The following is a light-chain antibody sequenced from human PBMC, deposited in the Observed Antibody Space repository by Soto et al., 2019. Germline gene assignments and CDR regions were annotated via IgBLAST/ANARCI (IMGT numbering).Light chain of an antibody. J-gene: IGLJ1*01. CDR1: SSNIGAGYV. CDR3: QSYDSSLSGYV. V-gene: IGLV1-40*01. CDR2: GNS. Sequence: QSALTQPPSVSGAPGQRVTISCTGSSSNIGAGYVVHWYQQLPGTAPKLLIYGNSNRPSGVPVRFSGSKSGTSASLAITGLQAEDEADYYCQSYDSSLSGYVFGTGTKVTVL.